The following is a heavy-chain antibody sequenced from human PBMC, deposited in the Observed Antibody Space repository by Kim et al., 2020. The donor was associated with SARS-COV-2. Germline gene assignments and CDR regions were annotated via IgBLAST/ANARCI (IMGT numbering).Heavy chain of an antibody. D-gene: IGHD3-10*01. CDR2: INQDGSVK. Sequence: GGSLRLSCVASEFTFYNYWMTWVRQIPEKGLEWVANINQDGSVKYYLDSVKGRFTISRDNAKKSLYLQMSSLRVDDTGVYYCVREIGGPRGAWGQGTLVT. V-gene: IGHV3-7*01. CDR3: VREIGGPRGA. CDR1: EFTFYNYW. J-gene: IGHJ5*02.